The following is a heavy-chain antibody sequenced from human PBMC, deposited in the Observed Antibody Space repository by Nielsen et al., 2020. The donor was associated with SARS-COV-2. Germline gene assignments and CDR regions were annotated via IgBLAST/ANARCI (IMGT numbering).Heavy chain of an antibody. Sequence: GGSLRLSCAASGFTFSNFAMNWVRQAPGKGLEWVSTIGVSGSKTHDADSAKGRFIISRDNSKNTLYLQMNSLRAEDTAVYYCATWGTYGDLDAFHFWGQGTMVTVSS. D-gene: IGHD4-17*01. V-gene: IGHV3-23*01. CDR3: ATWGTYGDLDAFHF. CDR1: GFTFSNFA. CDR2: IGVSGSKT. J-gene: IGHJ3*01.